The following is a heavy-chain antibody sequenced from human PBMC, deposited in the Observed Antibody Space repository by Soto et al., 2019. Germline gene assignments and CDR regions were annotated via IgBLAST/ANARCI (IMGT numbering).Heavy chain of an antibody. Sequence: QLKLQESGPGLVKPSETLSLTCTVSGDSISISSIYYWGWLRQAPGKGLEWIGSVSYSGTPFYNPSLESRLKISVDRSRTQFSLNLSFVTAADTAVYYCARGGAYYYYYGMDVWGQGTTVTVSS. CDR2: VSYSGTP. CDR1: GDSISISSIYY. J-gene: IGHJ6*02. V-gene: IGHV4-39*01. CDR3: ARGGAYYYYYGMDV. D-gene: IGHD3-16*01.